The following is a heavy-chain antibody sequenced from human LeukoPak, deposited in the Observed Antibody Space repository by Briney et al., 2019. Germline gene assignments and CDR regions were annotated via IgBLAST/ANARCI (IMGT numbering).Heavy chain of an antibody. J-gene: IGHJ5*02. Sequence: ASVKVSCKASGGSFSSYGISWVRQAPGQGLEWMGGIIPMLGRSNYAQKFQGRVTISTDESTSTAYMEMSSLRSEDTAVYYCAREDHTANNWFDPWGQGTLVTVSS. V-gene: IGHV1-69*05. D-gene: IGHD5-18*01. CDR3: AREDHTANNWFDP. CDR1: GGSFSSYG. CDR2: IIPMLGRS.